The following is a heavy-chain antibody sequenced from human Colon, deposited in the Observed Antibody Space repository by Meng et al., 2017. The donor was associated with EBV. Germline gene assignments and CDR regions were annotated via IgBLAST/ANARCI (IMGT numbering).Heavy chain of an antibody. D-gene: IGHD1-26*01. V-gene: IGHV4-4*02. CDR2: IDDSGST. CDR3: ARGKQDAWELLAY. CDR1: GVSISSNIR. J-gene: IGHJ4*02. Sequence: VQLQGSVPGLVKPSGTLSLTCGVSGVSISSNIRWTWVRQPPGKGLEWIGDIDDSGSTNYNPSLNSRISISLDKSKNHFSLKVNSVTAADTAVYYCARGKQDAWELLAYWGQGALVTVSS.